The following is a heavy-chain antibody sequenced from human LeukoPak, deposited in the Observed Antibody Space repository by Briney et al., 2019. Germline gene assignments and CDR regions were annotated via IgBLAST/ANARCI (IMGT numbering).Heavy chain of an antibody. D-gene: IGHD6-19*01. CDR3: ARGDNSGWRNVYYFDY. V-gene: IGHV3-30-3*01. CDR1: GFTFSGYP. Sequence: GGSLRLSCAASGFTFSGYPIHWVRQAPGKGLEWVAVISYDGSNKYYADSVKGRFTISRDNAKNSLYLQMNSLRAEDTAVYYCARGDNSGWRNVYYFDYWGQGTLVTVSS. J-gene: IGHJ4*02. CDR2: ISYDGSNK.